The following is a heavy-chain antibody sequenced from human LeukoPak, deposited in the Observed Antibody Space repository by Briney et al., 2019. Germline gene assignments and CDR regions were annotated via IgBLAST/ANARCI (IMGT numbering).Heavy chain of an antibody. J-gene: IGHJ4*02. D-gene: IGHD3-9*01. CDR1: GGSISSGGYY. Sequence: SETLSLTCTVSGGSISSGGYYWSWIRQHPGKGLEWIGYVYYSGSTYYNPSLKSRVTISVDTSKNQFSLKLSSVTAADTAVYYCARAHPEEDPESPYDIAPHFDYWGQGTLVTVSS. V-gene: IGHV4-31*03. CDR3: ARAHPEEDPESPYDIAPHFDY. CDR2: VYYSGST.